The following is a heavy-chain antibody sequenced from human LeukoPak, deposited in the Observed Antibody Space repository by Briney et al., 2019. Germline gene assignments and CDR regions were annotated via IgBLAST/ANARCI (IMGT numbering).Heavy chain of an antibody. CDR2: ISYDGSNT. J-gene: IGHJ4*02. CDR3: AKCSGYYFSETFDY. D-gene: IGHD3-22*01. CDR1: GFTFSSYA. V-gene: IGHV3-30-3*02. Sequence: GGSLRLSCAASGFTFSSYAMHWVRQAPGKGLEWVAVISYDGSNTYYADSVKGRFTISRDNSKNTLYLQMNSLRAEDTAVYYCAKCSGYYFSETFDYWGQGTLVTVSS.